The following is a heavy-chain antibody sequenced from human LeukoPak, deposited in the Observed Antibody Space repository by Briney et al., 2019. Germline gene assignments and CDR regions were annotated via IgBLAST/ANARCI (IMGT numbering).Heavy chain of an antibody. CDR1: GGSISSSSYY. CDR2: IYYSGRT. Sequence: SETLSLTCTVSGGSISSSSYYWGWIRQSPGKGLEWIGSIYYSGRTNNNPSLKSRVTLSIDTSENQLFLRLTSVTAADTAIYYCARQNSVGVATVLPDYFDYWGQGTLVTVSS. D-gene: IGHD5-12*01. CDR3: ARQNSVGVATVLPDYFDY. V-gene: IGHV4-39*07. J-gene: IGHJ4*02.